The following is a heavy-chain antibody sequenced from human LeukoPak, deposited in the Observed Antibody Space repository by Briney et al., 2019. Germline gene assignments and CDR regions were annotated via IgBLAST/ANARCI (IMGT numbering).Heavy chain of an antibody. J-gene: IGHJ4*02. CDR3: ARDTAGGYVYY. V-gene: IGHV3-48*01. D-gene: IGHD5-12*01. Sequence: GGSLRLSCAASGFTFSSYSMNWVRQAPGKGLEWVSYISSSSSTIYYADSVKGRFTISRDNAKNSLYLQMNSLRAEDTAEYYCARDTAGGYVYYWGQGTLVTVSS. CDR2: ISSSSSTI. CDR1: GFTFSSYS.